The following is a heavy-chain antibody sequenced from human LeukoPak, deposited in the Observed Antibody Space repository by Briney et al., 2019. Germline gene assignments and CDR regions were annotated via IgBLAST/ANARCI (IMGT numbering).Heavy chain of an antibody. D-gene: IGHD2-2*01. J-gene: IGHJ6*02. CDR2: IKQDGSEK. CDR1: GFAFSSYW. V-gene: IGHV3-7*01. CDR3: ARDVQDCSSTSCYYSHYYYYGMDV. Sequence: GGSLRLSCAASGFAFSSYWMSWGRQAPGKGREWVANIKQDGSEKYYVDSVKGRFTISRDNAKNSLYLQMNSLRAEDTAVYYCARDVQDCSSTSCYYSHYYYYGMDVWGQGTTVTVSS.